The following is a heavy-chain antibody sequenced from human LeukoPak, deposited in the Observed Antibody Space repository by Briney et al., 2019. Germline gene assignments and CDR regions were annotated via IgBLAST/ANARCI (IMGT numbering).Heavy chain of an antibody. V-gene: IGHV3-7*03. J-gene: IGHJ6*02. CDR3: ARGGGLDV. CDR2: INHNGNVN. Sequence: GGSLRLSCAASGFTFSSYWMNWARQAPGKGLEWVASINHNGNVNYYVDSVKGRFTISRDNAKNTPYLQMSNLRAEDTAVYFCARGGGLDVWGQGATVTVSS. CDR1: GFTFSSYW. D-gene: IGHD3-16*01.